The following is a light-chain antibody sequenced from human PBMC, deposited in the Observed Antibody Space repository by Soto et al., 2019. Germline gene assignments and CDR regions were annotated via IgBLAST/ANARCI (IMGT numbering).Light chain of an antibody. CDR1: TGAVTSGHY. CDR2: ETS. J-gene: IGLJ3*02. CDR3: LLSYSGARV. V-gene: IGLV7-46*01. Sequence: QAVVTQEPSLTVSPGGTVTLTCGSSTGAVTSGHYPYWFQQKPGQAPRTLIYETSNKHSWTPARFSGSLPGGKAALTLSGAQPEDEAEYYCLLSYSGARVFGGGTKLTVL.